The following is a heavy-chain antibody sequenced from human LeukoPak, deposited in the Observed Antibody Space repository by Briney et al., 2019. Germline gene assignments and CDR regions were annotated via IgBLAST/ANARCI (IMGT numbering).Heavy chain of an antibody. CDR3: ARGYQGYYYDSSGYNYYYYMDV. CDR1: GGTFSSYA. D-gene: IGHD3-22*01. V-gene: IGHV1-8*02. J-gene: IGHJ6*03. CDR2: MNANSGNT. Sequence: WASVRVSCKASGGTFSSYASNWVRQATGQGLEWMGCMNANSGNTGYAQKFQGRVTMTRNTSISTAYMELSSLRSEDTAVYYCARGYQGYYYDSSGYNYYYYMDVWGKGTTVTISS.